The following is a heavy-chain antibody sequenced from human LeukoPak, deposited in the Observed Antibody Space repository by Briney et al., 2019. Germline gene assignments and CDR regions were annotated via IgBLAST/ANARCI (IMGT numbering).Heavy chain of an antibody. V-gene: IGHV3-33*01. CDR3: ARDRSGMDV. J-gene: IGHJ6*02. Sequence: PGGSLRLSCAASGFTFSSYGMHWVRQAPGKGLEWAAVIWYDGSNKYYADSVKGRFTISRDNSKNTLYLQMNSLRAEDTAVYYCARDRSGMDVWGQGTTVTVSS. CDR2: IWYDGSNK. CDR1: GFTFSSYG.